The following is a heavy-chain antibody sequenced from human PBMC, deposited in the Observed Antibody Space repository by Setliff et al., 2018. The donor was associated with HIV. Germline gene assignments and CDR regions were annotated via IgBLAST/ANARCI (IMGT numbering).Heavy chain of an antibody. Sequence: ASVKVSCKTSGYMFNIYYKHWVRQVPGQGLEWMGWSNPNTGGTKYAQKFQGRVTMTMDTSTTTAYMELSGLKSDDTAVYYCARDHVVCSGGTCRSDDPYYYYYMNVWGQGTTVTVSS. D-gene: IGHD2-15*01. CDR3: ARDHVVCSGGTCRSDDPYYYYYMNV. CDR1: GYMFNIYY. V-gene: IGHV1-2*02. CDR2: SNPNTGGT. J-gene: IGHJ6*03.